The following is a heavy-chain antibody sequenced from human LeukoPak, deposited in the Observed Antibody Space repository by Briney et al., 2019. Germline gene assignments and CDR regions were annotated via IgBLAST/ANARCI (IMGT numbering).Heavy chain of an antibody. CDR1: GFTFSSYW. CDR3: ARHGGVDCGGDCYAVDI. D-gene: IGHD2-21*02. CDR2: INCDGSST. V-gene: IGHV3-74*01. Sequence: GGSPRLSCAASGFTFSSYWMHWVRQAPGKGLVWVSRINCDGSSTSYADSVKGRFTISRDNAKNTLYLQMNSLRAEDTAVYYCARHGGVDCGGDCYAVDIWGQGTMVTVSS. J-gene: IGHJ3*02.